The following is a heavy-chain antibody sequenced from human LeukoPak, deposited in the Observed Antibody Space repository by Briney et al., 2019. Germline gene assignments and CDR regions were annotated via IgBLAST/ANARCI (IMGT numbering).Heavy chain of an antibody. D-gene: IGHD5-18*01. CDR1: GFSFSNYE. CDR2: VSDSRDV. CDR3: TRDGLHTAHFDY. V-gene: IGHV3-69-1*01. Sequence: GGSLRLSCAASGFSFSNYEMNWVRQAPGKGLEWVSTVSDSRDVHYSDSVKGRFTISRDNARNSLYLQMNSLRDEDTAVYYCTRDGLHTAHFDYWGQGTLVTVSS. J-gene: IGHJ4*02.